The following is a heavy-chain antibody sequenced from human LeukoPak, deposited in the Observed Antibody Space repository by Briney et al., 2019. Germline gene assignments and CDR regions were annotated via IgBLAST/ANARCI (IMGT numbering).Heavy chain of an antibody. J-gene: IGHJ4*02. Sequence: GESLKISCRGSGYSFTSYWIGLVRQIPGKGPEWVGIIYPGYSDTRYSPFFQGQVTISDDKSSTTAYLPWSRLKASDTAMYYCAGGIDWGGGRYFDYWGQGTLVTVSS. D-gene: IGHD2-21*01. V-gene: IGHV5-51*01. CDR2: IYPGYSDT. CDR1: GYSFTSYW. CDR3: AGGIDWGGGRYFDY.